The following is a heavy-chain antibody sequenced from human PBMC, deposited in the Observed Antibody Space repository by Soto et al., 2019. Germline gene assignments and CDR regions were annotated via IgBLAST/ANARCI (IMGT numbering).Heavy chain of an antibody. Sequence: QVQLMQSGAEVKKPGASVKVSCKASGDTFTDYYIHWVRQAPGQGLEWMGTVNPSGGHTTYAQDFLGGVTMTRDTATSTLYMELTSLTSDDTAIYYCARGGHVVVVTAALDYWGQGTLVTVSS. D-gene: IGHD2-21*02. CDR3: ARGGHVVVVTAALDY. V-gene: IGHV1-46*01. CDR2: VNPSGGHT. J-gene: IGHJ4*02. CDR1: GDTFTDYY.